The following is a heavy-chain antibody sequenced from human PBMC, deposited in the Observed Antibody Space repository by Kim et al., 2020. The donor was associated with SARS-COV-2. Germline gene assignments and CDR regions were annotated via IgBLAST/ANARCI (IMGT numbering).Heavy chain of an antibody. D-gene: IGHD3-16*01. CDR3: ARHGARNNFFDP. J-gene: IGHJ5*02. CDR2: ISYTEST. Sequence: LEWIGSISYTESTYYNPSLKSRVTIFVDTSNNQFSLRLSSVIAADTGVYYCARHGARNNFFDPWCQG. V-gene: IGHV4-39*01.